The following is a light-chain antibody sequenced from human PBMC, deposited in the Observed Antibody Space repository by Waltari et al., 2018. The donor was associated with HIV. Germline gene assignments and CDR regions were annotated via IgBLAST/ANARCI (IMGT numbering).Light chain of an antibody. J-gene: IGLJ1*01. CDR3: CSSAGRYTSV. CDR2: DLN. Sequence: QPPLTLSRSVSGSPGQSITISCTGPSNDVGAYNYVSWYQQHPGRAPQLLMFDLNSGPSGIPDPFSGSKSGNTAPLTISGLQAEKEAAYYCCSSAGRYTSVFGTGTKFTVL. CDR1: SNDVGAYNY. V-gene: IGLV2-11*01.